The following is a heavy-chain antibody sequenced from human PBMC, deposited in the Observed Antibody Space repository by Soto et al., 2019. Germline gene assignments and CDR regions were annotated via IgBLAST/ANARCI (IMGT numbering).Heavy chain of an antibody. CDR3: ARGPPRTVAAGAHFDY. Sequence: QVQLVQSGAEVKKPGSSVKVSCKSSGGTFSSYAISWVRQAPGQGLEWMGGIIPIFGTANYAQKFQGRVTITADESTSTAYMELSSLRSEDTAVYYCARGPPRTVAAGAHFDYWGQGTLVTVSS. V-gene: IGHV1-69*01. CDR1: GGTFSSYA. CDR2: IIPIFGTA. J-gene: IGHJ4*02. D-gene: IGHD6-13*01.